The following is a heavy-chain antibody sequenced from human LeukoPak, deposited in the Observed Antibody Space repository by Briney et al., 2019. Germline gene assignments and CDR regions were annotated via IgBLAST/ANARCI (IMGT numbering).Heavy chain of an antibody. J-gene: IGHJ6*02. CDR3: ARDNYCSSSSCDSRSYYGMDV. Sequence: PSETLSLTCTVSGGSISSHYWSWIRQPPGKGLEWIGYIYYSGSTNYNPSLKSRVTISVDTSKNQFSLKLSSVTAADTALYYCARDNYCSSSSCDSRSYYGMDVWGQGTTVTVSS. CDR1: GGSISSHY. V-gene: IGHV4-59*11. CDR2: IYYSGST. D-gene: IGHD2-2*01.